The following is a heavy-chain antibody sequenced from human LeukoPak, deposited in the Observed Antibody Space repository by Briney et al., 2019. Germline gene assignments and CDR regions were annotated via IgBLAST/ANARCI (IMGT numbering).Heavy chain of an antibody. CDR1: GFTFSSYG. Sequence: GGSLRLSCAASGFTFSSYGMHWVRQAPGKGLEWVALIWYDGSNKYYADSVKGRLTISRDNSRNTLYLQMNSLRAEDTAVYYCAREGPRGNSQFDYWGQRTLVTVSS. J-gene: IGHJ4*02. CDR2: IWYDGSNK. CDR3: AREGPRGNSQFDY. D-gene: IGHD2/OR15-2a*01. V-gene: IGHV3-33*01.